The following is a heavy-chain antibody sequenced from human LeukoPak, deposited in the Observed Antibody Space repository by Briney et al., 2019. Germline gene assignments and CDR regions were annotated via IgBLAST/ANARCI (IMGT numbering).Heavy chain of an antibody. D-gene: IGHD6-6*01. V-gene: IGHV1-69*05. CDR3: ARDRGIAARFDYYYYYMDV. CDR2: IIPIFGTA. CDR1: GGTFSSYA. J-gene: IGHJ6*03. Sequence: GAPVKVSCKASGGTFSSYAISWVRRAPGQGLGWMGGIIPIFGTANYAQKFQGRVTITTDESTSTAYMELSSLRSEDTAVYYCARDRGIAARFDYYYYYMDVWGKGTTVTVSS.